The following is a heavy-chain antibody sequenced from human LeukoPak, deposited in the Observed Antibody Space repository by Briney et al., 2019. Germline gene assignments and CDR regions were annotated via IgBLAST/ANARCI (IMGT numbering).Heavy chain of an antibody. CDR1: GGSFSGYY. D-gene: IGHD6-19*01. CDR2: INHSGST. Sequence: SSETLSLTCAVYGGSFSGYYWSWIRQPPGKGLEWIGEINHSGSTNYNPSLKSRVTISVDTSKNQFSLKLSSVTAADTAVYYCARVGGTEGDWFDPWGQGTLVTVSS. CDR3: ARVGGTEGDWFDP. V-gene: IGHV4-34*01. J-gene: IGHJ5*02.